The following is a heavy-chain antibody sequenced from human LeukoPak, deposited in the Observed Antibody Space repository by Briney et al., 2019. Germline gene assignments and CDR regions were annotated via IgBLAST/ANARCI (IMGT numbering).Heavy chain of an antibody. D-gene: IGHD2-15*01. CDR2: IYYSGST. Sequence: PSETLSLTCAVNGGSFSVYHWSWIRQPPGKGLEWIGYIYYSGSTNYNPSLKSRVTISVDTSKNQFSLKLSSETAADTAVYYCARVVVAATRWFDPWGQGTLVTVSS. J-gene: IGHJ5*02. V-gene: IGHV4-59*01. CDR1: GGSFSVYH. CDR3: ARVVVAATRWFDP.